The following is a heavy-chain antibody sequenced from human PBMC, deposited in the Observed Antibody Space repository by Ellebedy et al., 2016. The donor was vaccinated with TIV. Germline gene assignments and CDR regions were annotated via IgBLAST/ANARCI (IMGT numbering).Heavy chain of an antibody. J-gene: IGHJ5*02. Sequence: GESLKISCEASGFTFSSHAMSWVRQAPGKGLEWVSGISRGADRTYYADSVKGRFTVSRDNSMNTLYLQMNSLRAEDTAVYYCARDSTSGASASFRFDPWGQGTLVIVSS. V-gene: IGHV3-23*01. CDR2: ISRGADRT. CDR3: ARDSTSGASASFRFDP. D-gene: IGHD6-19*01. CDR1: GFTFSSHA.